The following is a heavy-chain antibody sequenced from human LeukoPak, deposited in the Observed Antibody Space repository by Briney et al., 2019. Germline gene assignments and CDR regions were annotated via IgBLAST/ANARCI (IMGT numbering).Heavy chain of an antibody. CDR2: ISGSGGST. Sequence: GGSLRLSCAASGFTFSSYAMSWVRQAPGKGLEWVSAISGSGGSTYYADSVKGRFTISRGNSKNTLYLQMNSLRAEDTAVYYCAKEGYSSSWYEVAYYYYGMDVWGQGTTVTVSS. CDR3: AKEGYSSSWYEVAYYYYGMDV. V-gene: IGHV3-23*01. CDR1: GFTFSSYA. D-gene: IGHD6-13*01. J-gene: IGHJ6*02.